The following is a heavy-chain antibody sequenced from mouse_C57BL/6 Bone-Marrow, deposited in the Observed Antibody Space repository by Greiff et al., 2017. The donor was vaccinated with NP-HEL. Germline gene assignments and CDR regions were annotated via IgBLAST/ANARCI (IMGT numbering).Heavy chain of an antibody. CDR3: ARTPIATVVATGDY. D-gene: IGHD1-1*01. J-gene: IGHJ2*01. CDR1: GYTFTSYG. V-gene: IGHV1-81*01. CDR2: IYPRSGNT. Sequence: QVQLQQSGAELARPGASVTLSCKASGYTFTSYGISWVKQRTGQGLEWIGEIYPRSGNTYYNEKFKGKATLTADKSSSTAYMELRRLTSEDSAVYFFARTPIATVVATGDYWGQGTTLTVSS.